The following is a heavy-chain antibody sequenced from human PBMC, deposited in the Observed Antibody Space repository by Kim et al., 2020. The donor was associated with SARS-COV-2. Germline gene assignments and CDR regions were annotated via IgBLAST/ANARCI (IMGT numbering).Heavy chain of an antibody. D-gene: IGHD3-9*01. V-gene: IGHV3-23*01. CDR3: AKDPRAVLRYFDWLRPFDY. J-gene: IGHJ4*02. CDR2: ISGSGGST. CDR1: GFTFSSYA. Sequence: GGSLRLSCAASGFTFSSYAMSWVRQAPGKGLEWVSAISGSGGSTYYADSVKGRFTISRDNSKNTLYLQMNSLRAEDTAVYYCAKDPRAVLRYFDWLRPFDYWGQGTLVTVSS.